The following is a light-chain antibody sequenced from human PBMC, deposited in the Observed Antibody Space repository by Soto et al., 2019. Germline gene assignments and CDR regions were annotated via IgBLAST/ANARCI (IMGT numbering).Light chain of an antibody. CDR2: GAS. CDR3: HQRQSWPRT. Sequence: EIVLTQSPGTLSFFAGGRATPSCRASRSVTNNYLAWHQQKHGQTPRPLIYGASSRATGIPDRFSGSGYGTDFNLTINSLAPEDFAIYYCHQRQSWPRTFGQGTKVDIK. V-gene: IGKV3-20*01. CDR1: RSVTNNY. J-gene: IGKJ1*01.